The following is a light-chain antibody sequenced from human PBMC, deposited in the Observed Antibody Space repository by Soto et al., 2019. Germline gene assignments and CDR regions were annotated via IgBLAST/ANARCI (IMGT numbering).Light chain of an antibody. CDR1: QSVSTR. J-gene: IGKJ1*01. Sequence: IQMTQSPSSLSASVGDRVTIICRASQSVSTRLAWYQQKPGKAPKVLIYDASSWAGGVPSRFSGSGSGTEFTLTISSLQPDYFATYCCQQYNYYSTFGQGTKVDI. V-gene: IGKV1-5*02. CDR2: DAS. CDR3: QQYNYYST.